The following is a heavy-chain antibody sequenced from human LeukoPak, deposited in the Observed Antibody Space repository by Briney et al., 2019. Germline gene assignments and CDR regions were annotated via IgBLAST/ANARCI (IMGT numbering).Heavy chain of an antibody. V-gene: IGHV1-2*02. D-gene: IGHD1-26*01. Sequence: GASVKVSCKASGYTFTDYYMHWVRQAPGQGLEWMGWINPNSGGTNYAQKFQGRVTMTRDTSISTAYMELSRLRSDDTAVYYCARGRQWVGATKGDYWGQGTLVTVSS. J-gene: IGHJ4*02. CDR1: GYTFTDYY. CDR3: ARGRQWVGATKGDY. CDR2: INPNSGGT.